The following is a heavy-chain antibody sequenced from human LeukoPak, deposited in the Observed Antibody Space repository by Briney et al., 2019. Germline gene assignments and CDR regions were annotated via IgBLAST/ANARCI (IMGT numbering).Heavy chain of an antibody. J-gene: IGHJ5*02. Sequence: GGSLRLSCAASGFTFSSYGSHWVRQAPGKGLEWVSYISSSSSTIYYADSVKGRFTISRDNAKNSLYLQMNSLRAEDTAVYYCARVGGYCSSTSCPNNWFDPWGQGTLVTVSS. CDR1: GFTFSSYG. CDR2: ISSSSSTI. V-gene: IGHV3-48*01. CDR3: ARVGGYCSSTSCPNNWFDP. D-gene: IGHD2-2*01.